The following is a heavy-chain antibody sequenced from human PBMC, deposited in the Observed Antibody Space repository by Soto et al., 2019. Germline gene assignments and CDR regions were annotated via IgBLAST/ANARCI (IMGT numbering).Heavy chain of an antibody. CDR3: ARVGRGAVAGFDY. V-gene: IGHV1-69*13. D-gene: IGHD6-19*01. Sequence: RASVKVSCKASGGTFSSYAIGWVRQAPGQGLEWVGRIIPIFGTANYAQKFQGRVTITADESTSTAYMELSSLRSEDTAVYYCARVGRGAVAGFDYWGQGTLVTVSS. CDR1: GGTFSSYA. CDR2: IIPIFGTA. J-gene: IGHJ4*02.